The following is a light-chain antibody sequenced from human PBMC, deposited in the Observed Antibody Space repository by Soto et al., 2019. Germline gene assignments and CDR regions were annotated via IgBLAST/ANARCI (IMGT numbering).Light chain of an antibody. CDR1: SSDVGGYNY. Sequence: QSALTQPPSASGSPGQSVTISCTGTSSDVGGYNYVSWYQQQPGKAPKLMIYEVNKRPSGVPDRFSGSKSGNTASLTVSGLQDDDDDYYHSCSNAVSTLVFGGGTKLTVL. V-gene: IGLV2-8*01. CDR3: CSNAVSTLV. J-gene: IGLJ2*01. CDR2: EVN.